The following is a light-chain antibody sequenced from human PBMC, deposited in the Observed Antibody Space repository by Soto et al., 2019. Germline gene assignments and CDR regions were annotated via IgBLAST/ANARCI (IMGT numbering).Light chain of an antibody. CDR3: QQYAGSPT. CDR2: GAS. CDR1: QSVASTY. Sequence: EIVLTQSPGTLSLSPGERATLSCGASQSVASTYLGWYQQKPGQAPRLLIYGASSRATGIPDRFSGSGSGTDFTLTISRLEPEDFALYYCQQYAGSPTFGQGTRLEIK. V-gene: IGKV3-20*01. J-gene: IGKJ5*01.